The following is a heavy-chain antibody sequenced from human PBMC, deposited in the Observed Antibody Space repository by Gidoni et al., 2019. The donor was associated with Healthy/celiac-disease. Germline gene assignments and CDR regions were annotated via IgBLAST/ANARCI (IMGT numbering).Heavy chain of an antibody. Sequence: QVQLQESGPGLVKPSQSLSLTCTVSGGSISSGSYYWSWIRQPAGKGLEWIGSIYTSGSTNYNPSLKSRVTISVDTSKNQFSLKLSSVTAADTAVYYCARMDAFDIWGQGTMVTVSS. CDR1: GGSISSGSYY. CDR3: ARMDAFDI. V-gene: IGHV4-61*02. J-gene: IGHJ3*02. CDR2: IYTSGST.